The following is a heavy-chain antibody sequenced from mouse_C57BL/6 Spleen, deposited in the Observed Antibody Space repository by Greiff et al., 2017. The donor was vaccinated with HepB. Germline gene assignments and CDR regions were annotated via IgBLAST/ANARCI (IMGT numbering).Heavy chain of an antibody. CDR2: IYPGDGDT. CDR3: ARSGTWRYFDV. CDR1: GYAFSSSW. D-gene: IGHD4-1*01. V-gene: IGHV1-82*01. J-gene: IGHJ1*03. Sequence: QVQLQQSGPELVKPGASVKISCKASGYAFSSSWMNWVKQRPGKGLEWIGRIYPGDGDTNYNGKFKGKATLTADKSSSTAYMQLSSLTSEDSAVYFCARSGTWRYFDVWGTGTTVTVSS.